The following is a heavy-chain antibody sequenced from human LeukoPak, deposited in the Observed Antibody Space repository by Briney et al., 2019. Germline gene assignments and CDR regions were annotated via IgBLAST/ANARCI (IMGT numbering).Heavy chain of an antibody. Sequence: GGSLRLSCAASGFTFSSYWMSWVRQAPGKGLEWVANIKQDGSEKYYVDSVKGRFTISRDNAKNSPYLQMNSLRAEDTAVYYCAKDDDWGRYKHWGQGTLVTVSS. CDR1: GFTFSSYW. D-gene: IGHD3-16*01. J-gene: IGHJ1*01. V-gene: IGHV3-7*01. CDR3: AKDDDWGRYKH. CDR2: IKQDGSEK.